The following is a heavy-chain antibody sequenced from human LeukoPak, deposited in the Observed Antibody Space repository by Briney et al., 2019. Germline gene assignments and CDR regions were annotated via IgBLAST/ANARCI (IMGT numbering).Heavy chain of an antibody. CDR2: IIPILGIA. Sequence: SVKVSCKASGGTFSSYAISWVRQAPGQGLEWMGRIIPILGIANFAQKFQGRVTITADKSTSTAYMELNSLRSEDTAVYYCARDCSSTSCFLYGMDVWGQGTTVTVSS. V-gene: IGHV1-69*04. J-gene: IGHJ6*02. CDR1: GGTFSSYA. D-gene: IGHD2-2*01. CDR3: ARDCSSTSCFLYGMDV.